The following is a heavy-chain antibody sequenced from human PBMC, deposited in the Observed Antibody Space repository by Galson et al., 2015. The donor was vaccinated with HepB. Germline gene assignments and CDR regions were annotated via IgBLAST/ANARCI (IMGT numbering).Heavy chain of an antibody. J-gene: IGHJ3*02. CDR2: INPNSGGT. CDR3: ARQSPHLWNAFDI. CDR1: GYTFTGYY. Sequence: SVKVSCKASGYTFTGYYMHWVRQAPGQGLEWMGWINPNSGGTNYAQKFQGRVTMTRDTSISTAYMELSSLKASDTAMYYCARQSPHLWNAFDIWGQGTMVTVSS. D-gene: IGHD5-18*01. V-gene: IGHV1-2*02.